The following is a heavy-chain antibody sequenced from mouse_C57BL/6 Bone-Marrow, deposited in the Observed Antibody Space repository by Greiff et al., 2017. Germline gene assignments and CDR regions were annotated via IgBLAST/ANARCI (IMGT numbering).Heavy chain of an antibody. CDR2: IRLKSDNYAT. D-gene: IGHD1-1*01. Sequence: EVKLVESGGGLVQPGGSMKLSCVASGFTFSNYWMNWVRQSPEKGLEWVAQIRLKSDNYATHYAESVKGRFTISRDDSKSSVYLQMNNLRAEDTGIYYCTDYYGSSYHWYFDVWGTGTTVTVSS. CDR1: GFTFSNYW. CDR3: TDYYGSSYHWYFDV. J-gene: IGHJ1*03. V-gene: IGHV6-3*01.